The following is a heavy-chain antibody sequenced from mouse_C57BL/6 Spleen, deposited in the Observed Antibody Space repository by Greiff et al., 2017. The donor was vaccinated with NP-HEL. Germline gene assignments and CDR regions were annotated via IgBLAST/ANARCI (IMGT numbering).Heavy chain of an antibody. J-gene: IGHJ4*01. D-gene: IGHD3-3*01. CDR3: ARRRAYAMDY. CDR1: GYTFTSYW. Sequence: QVQLQQPGAELVKPGASVKLSCKASGYTFTSYWMQWVKQRPGQGLEWIGEIDPSDSYTNSNQKFKGKATLTVDTSSSTAYMQLSSLTSEDSAVYYCARRRAYAMDYWGQGTSVTVSS. V-gene: IGHV1-50*01. CDR2: IDPSDSYT.